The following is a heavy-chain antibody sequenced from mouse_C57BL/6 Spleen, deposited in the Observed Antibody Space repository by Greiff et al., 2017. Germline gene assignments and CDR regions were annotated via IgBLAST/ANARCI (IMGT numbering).Heavy chain of an antibody. D-gene: IGHD3-2*02. CDR2: INYDGSST. J-gene: IGHJ2*01. CDR3: ARAYSSGYPDY. Sequence: VQLKESEGGLVQPGSSMKLSCTASGFTFSDYYMAWVRQVPEKGLEWVANINYDGSSTYYLDSLKSRFIISRDNAKNILYLQMSSLKSEDTATYYCARAYSSGYPDYWGQGTTLTVSS. CDR1: GFTFSDYY. V-gene: IGHV5-16*01.